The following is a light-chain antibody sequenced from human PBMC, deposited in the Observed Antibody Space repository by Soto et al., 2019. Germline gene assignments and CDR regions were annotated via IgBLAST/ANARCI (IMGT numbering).Light chain of an antibody. Sequence: DIQMTQSPSSVSASVGDRVTITCRASQGISGWLAWYQQKPGKAPKLLIYAASTLETGVPSRFSGGRSGTDFTLTINNLQPEDFATYYCQQATIPPLTFGGGTKVEIK. CDR2: AAS. J-gene: IGKJ4*01. V-gene: IGKV1-12*01. CDR3: QQATIPPLT. CDR1: QGISGW.